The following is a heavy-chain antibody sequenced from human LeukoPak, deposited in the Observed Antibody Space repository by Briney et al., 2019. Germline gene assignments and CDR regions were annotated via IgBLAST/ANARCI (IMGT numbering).Heavy chain of an antibody. CDR3: ARQGRAGGYTYGYFDY. Sequence: GESLKISCQGSGYYFSNYWIGWVRQMPEKGLEWMGIIYPVDSDTRYSPSFQGQVTISADKSITTAYLQWSSLKASDTAMYYCARQGRAGGYTYGYFDYWGQGTLVTVSS. J-gene: IGHJ4*02. CDR2: IYPVDSDT. V-gene: IGHV5-51*01. CDR1: GYYFSNYW. D-gene: IGHD5-18*01.